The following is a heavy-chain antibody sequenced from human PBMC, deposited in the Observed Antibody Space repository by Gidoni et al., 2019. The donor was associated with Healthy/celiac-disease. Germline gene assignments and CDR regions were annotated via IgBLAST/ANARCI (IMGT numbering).Heavy chain of an antibody. CDR1: GFTFSSYG. Sequence: QVQLVESGGGVVQPGRSLRLSCAASGFTFSSYGMHWVRQAPGKGLEWVAVISYDGSNKYYADSVKGRFTISRDNSKNTLYLQMNSLRAEDTAVYYCAKTEITMVRGGWYYFQHWGQGTLVTVSS. J-gene: IGHJ1*01. D-gene: IGHD3-10*01. V-gene: IGHV3-30*18. CDR3: AKTEITMVRGGWYYFQH. CDR2: ISYDGSNK.